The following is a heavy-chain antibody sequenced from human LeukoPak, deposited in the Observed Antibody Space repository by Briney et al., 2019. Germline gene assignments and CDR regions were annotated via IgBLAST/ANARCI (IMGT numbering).Heavy chain of an antibody. CDR1: GFTFSSYA. D-gene: IGHD3-22*01. CDR2: ISGSGGST. V-gene: IGHV3-23*01. Sequence: PGGSLRLSCAGSGFTFSSYAMSWVRQAPGKGLEWVSAISGSGGSTYYADSVKGRFTISRDNSKNTLYLQMNSLRAEDTAVYYCAKDLELASPYYYDSSGYPLFDYWGQGTLVTVSS. CDR3: AKDLELASPYYYDSSGYPLFDY. J-gene: IGHJ4*02.